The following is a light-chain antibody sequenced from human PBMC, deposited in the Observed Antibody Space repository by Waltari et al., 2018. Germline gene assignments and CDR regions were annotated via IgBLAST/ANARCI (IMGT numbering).Light chain of an antibody. CDR1: SRDVGGFNF. CDR3: SSFTRSNNWV. Sequence: QSALTQPPSASGSPRQSVTISCTGSSRDVGGFNFVPWYQQHPGKAPQLIIYEVTKRPSGVPDRFSGSKSGNTASLTVSGLQAEDEADYYCSSFTRSNNWVFGGGTKLTVL. J-gene: IGLJ3*02. V-gene: IGLV2-8*01. CDR2: EVT.